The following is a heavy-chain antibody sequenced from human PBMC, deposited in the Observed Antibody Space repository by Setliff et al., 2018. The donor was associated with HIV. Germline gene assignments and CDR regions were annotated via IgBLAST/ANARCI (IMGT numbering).Heavy chain of an antibody. CDR3: ARQIWNESPGYGFDP. Sequence: SETLSLTCTVSGGSISSGGYYWGWIRQPPGKGLEWIGNIHYSGSTYYNPSLKSRVTISVDTSNNHFSLRLTSVTAADTAVYYCARQIWNESPGYGFDPWGQGTLVTVSS. D-gene: IGHD3-22*01. CDR1: GGSISSGGYY. V-gene: IGHV4-39*01. J-gene: IGHJ5*02. CDR2: IHYSGST.